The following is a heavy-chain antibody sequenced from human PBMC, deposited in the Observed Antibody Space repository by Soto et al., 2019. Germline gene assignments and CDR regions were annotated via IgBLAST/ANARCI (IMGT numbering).Heavy chain of an antibody. CDR1: GYTFTSYG. CDR3: ARDTYSGSYYYGMDV. CDR2: ISAYNGNT. D-gene: IGHD1-26*01. V-gene: IGHV1-18*01. Sequence: GASVKVSCKASGYTFTSYGISWVRQAPGQGLEWMGWISAYNGNTNYAQKLQGRVTMTTDTSTSTAYMELRSLRSDDTAVYYCARDTYSGSYYYGMDVWGQGTTVTVSS. J-gene: IGHJ6*02.